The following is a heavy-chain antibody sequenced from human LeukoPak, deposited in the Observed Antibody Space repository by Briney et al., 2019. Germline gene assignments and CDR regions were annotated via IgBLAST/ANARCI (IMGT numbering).Heavy chain of an antibody. CDR3: ARSLGSADDYSNFMDV. CDR1: GGSITSYY. J-gene: IGHJ6*03. V-gene: IGHV4-59*08. D-gene: IGHD4-11*01. Sequence: SETLSLTCTVSGGSITSYYWSWIRQPPGKGLEWIGCAYYSGSTSYNPSLKSRVTISIDTSKNQFTLKLSSVTAADTAVYYCARSLGSADDYSNFMDVWGKGTTVTVSS. CDR2: AYYSGST.